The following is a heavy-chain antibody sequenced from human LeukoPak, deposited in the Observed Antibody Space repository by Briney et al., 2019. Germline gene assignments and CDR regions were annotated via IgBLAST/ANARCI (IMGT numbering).Heavy chain of an antibody. CDR1: GFTFSSFS. Sequence: PGGSLRLSCAASGFTFSSFSMNWVRRAPGKGLEWVSSLSGKNDFIYYADSVKGRFTISRDNAKNSLYLQLNSLRAEDTAVYYCARNQLSGSSYYYYMDVWGKGTTVTVSS. J-gene: IGHJ6*03. CDR2: LSGKNDFI. CDR3: ARNQLSGSSYYYYMDV. V-gene: IGHV3-21*01. D-gene: IGHD3-3*01.